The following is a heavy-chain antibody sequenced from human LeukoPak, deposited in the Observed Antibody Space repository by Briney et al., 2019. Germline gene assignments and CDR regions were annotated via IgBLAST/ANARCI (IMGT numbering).Heavy chain of an antibody. D-gene: IGHD6-13*01. J-gene: IGHJ5*02. V-gene: IGHV1-46*01. CDR3: ARDCGIGAAAGTSHNWFDP. Sequence: ASVKVSCKASGYNFISYYMHWVRQAPGQGLEWMGIINPSGGSTSYAQKFQGRVTMTRDTSTSTVYMELSSLRSEDTAVYYCARDCGIGAAAGTSHNWFDPWGQGTLVTVSS. CDR1: GYNFISYY. CDR2: INPSGGST.